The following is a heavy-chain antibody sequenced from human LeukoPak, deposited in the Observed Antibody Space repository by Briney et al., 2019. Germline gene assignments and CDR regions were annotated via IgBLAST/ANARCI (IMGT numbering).Heavy chain of an antibody. CDR2: IYYSGST. CDR1: GGSISSYY. J-gene: IGHJ3*02. CDR3: ARDVVGANNAFDI. V-gene: IGHV4-59*01. Sequence: QSSETLSLTCTVSGGSISSYYWSWIRQPPGKGLEWIGHIYYSGSTNYNPSLKSRVTISIDTSKNQFSLRLSSVTAADTAVYYCARDVVGANNAFDIWGQGTMVTVSS. D-gene: IGHD1-26*01.